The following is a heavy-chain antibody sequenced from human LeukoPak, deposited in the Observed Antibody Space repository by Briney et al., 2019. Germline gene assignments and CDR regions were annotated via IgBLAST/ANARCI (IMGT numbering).Heavy chain of an antibody. CDR3: AKDMYYDFWSGYSSNDY. CDR2: ISGGGGST. J-gene: IGHJ4*02. D-gene: IGHD3-3*01. CDR1: GFTFSSYA. V-gene: IGHV3-23*01. Sequence: GGSLRLSCAASGFTFSSYAMSWVRQAPGKGLEWVSAISGGGGSTYYADSVKGRFTISRDNSKNTLYLQMNSLRAEDTAVYYCAKDMYYDFWSGYSSNDYWGQGTLVTVSS.